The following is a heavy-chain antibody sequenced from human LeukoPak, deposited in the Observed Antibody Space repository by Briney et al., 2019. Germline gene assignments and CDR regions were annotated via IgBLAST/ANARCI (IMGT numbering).Heavy chain of an antibody. CDR3: ARGPVDDIVVVPAAIFVYFDY. Sequence: RASVKVPCKASGGTFSSYAISWVRQAPGQGLEWMGGIIPIFGTANYAQKFQGRVTITTDESTSTAYMELSSLRSEDTAVYYCARGPVDDIVVVPAAIFVYFDYWGQGTLDTVSS. J-gene: IGHJ4*02. D-gene: IGHD2-2*01. V-gene: IGHV1-69*05. CDR1: GGTFSSYA. CDR2: IIPIFGTA.